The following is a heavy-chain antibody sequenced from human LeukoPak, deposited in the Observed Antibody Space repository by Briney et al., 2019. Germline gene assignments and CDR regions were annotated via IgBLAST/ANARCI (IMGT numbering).Heavy chain of an antibody. CDR1: GFTFSSYS. CDR3: ARDGRYSYGYPLDY. CDR2: ISSSSSYI. D-gene: IGHD5-18*01. V-gene: IGHV3-21*01. Sequence: GGSLRLSCAASGFTFSSYSMNWLRQAPGKGLEWVSSISSSSSYIYYADSVKGRFTISRDNAKNSLYLQMNSLRAEDTAVYHCARDGRYSYGYPLDYWGQGTLVTVSS. J-gene: IGHJ4*02.